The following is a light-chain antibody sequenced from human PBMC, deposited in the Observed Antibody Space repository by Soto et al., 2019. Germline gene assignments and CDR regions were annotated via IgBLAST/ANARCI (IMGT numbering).Light chain of an antibody. Sequence: EIVMTQSPATLSVSPGERATLSCRASQSVTSNLAWYQQKPGQAPRLLIYGPSTRATGIPARFSGSGSGTEFTLTISSLQSEDFAVYYRQQYNSWPLTFGGGTNVDIK. V-gene: IGKV3-15*01. CDR2: GPS. J-gene: IGKJ4*01. CDR3: QQYNSWPLT. CDR1: QSVTSN.